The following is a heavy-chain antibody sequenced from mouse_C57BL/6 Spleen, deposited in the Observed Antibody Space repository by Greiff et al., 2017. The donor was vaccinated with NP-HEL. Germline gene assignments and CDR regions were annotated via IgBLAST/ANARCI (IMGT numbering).Heavy chain of an antibody. J-gene: IGHJ2*01. CDR1: GYTFTSYW. Sequence: VQLQQPGAELVKPGASVRLSCKASGYTFTSYWMHWVKQRPGQGLEWIGMIHPNSGSTNYNEKFKSKATLTVDKSSSTAYMQLSSLTSEDSAVYYCANDYYGSSGDYWGQGTTLTVSS. D-gene: IGHD1-1*01. CDR2: IHPNSGST. CDR3: ANDYYGSSGDY. V-gene: IGHV1-64*01.